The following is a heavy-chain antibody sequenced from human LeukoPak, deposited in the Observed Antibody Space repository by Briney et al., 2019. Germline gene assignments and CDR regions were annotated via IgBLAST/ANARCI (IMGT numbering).Heavy chain of an antibody. CDR2: ISAYNGNT. CDR1: GYTFTSYG. Sequence: ASVKVSCKASGYTFTSYGISWVRQAPGQGLEWMGWISAYNGNTNYAQKLQGRVTMTTGTSTSTAYMELRSLRSDDTAVYYCARTPAVAGTFKPIYYYYYYMDVWGKGTTVTVSS. J-gene: IGHJ6*03. D-gene: IGHD6-19*01. V-gene: IGHV1-18*01. CDR3: ARTPAVAGTFKPIYYYYYYMDV.